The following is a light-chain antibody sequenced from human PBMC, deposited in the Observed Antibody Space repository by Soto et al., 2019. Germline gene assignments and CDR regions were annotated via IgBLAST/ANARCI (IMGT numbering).Light chain of an antibody. CDR1: HSISSY. CDR3: QQSYSTPYT. Sequence: DIQMTQSPSSLSASVGDRVTITCRASHSISSYLNWYHQKPGKAPNLLIYTASSLQSGVPSRFSGSGSGTDFTLTISSLQPEDFATYYCQQSYSTPYTFGQGTKLEIK. V-gene: IGKV1-39*01. J-gene: IGKJ2*01. CDR2: TAS.